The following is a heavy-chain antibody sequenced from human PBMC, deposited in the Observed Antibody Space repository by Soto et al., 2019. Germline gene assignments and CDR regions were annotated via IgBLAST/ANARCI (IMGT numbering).Heavy chain of an antibody. CDR1: GFTFDDYT. Sequence: GGSLRLSCAASGFTFDDYTMHWVRQAPGKGLEWVSLISWDGGSTYYADSVKGRFTISRDNSKNSLYLQMNSLRTEDTALYYCAKDILNSGSYYREHYYYGMDVWGQGTTVTVSS. D-gene: IGHD1-26*01. CDR2: ISWDGGST. CDR3: AKDILNSGSYYREHYYYGMDV. J-gene: IGHJ6*02. V-gene: IGHV3-43*01.